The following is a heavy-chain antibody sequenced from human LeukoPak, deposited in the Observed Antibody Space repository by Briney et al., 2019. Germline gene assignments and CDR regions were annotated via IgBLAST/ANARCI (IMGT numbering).Heavy chain of an antibody. CDR2: MNPNNGNT. Sequence: GASVKVSCKASGYTLTNYIINWVRLASGQGLEWMGWMNPNNGNTGYAQKFQGRVTMTRSISTNTAYMELGGLRSEDTATYYCARGGYRGTFFGVFDIWGQGTMVTVSS. D-gene: IGHD1-26*01. CDR1: GYTLTNYI. CDR3: ARGGYRGTFFGVFDI. J-gene: IGHJ3*02. V-gene: IGHV1-8*01.